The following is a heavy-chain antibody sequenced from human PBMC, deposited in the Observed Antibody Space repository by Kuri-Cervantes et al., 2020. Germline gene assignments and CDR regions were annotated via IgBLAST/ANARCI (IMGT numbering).Heavy chain of an antibody. CDR1: GFTVSSNY. V-gene: IGHV3-53*05. CDR3: ARDTIFGIDY. D-gene: IGHD3-3*01. J-gene: IGHJ4*02. CDR2: TYSGGST. Sequence: LSLTCAASGFTVSSNYMSWVRQAPGKGLEWVSVTYSGGSTYYADSVKGRFTISRDNSKNTLYLQMNSLRAEDTAVYYCARDTIFGIDYWGQGTLVTVSS.